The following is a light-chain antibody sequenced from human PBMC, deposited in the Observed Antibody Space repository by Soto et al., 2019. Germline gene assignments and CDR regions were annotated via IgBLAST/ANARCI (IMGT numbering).Light chain of an antibody. V-gene: IGLV2-14*01. J-gene: IGLJ1*01. CDR1: SGDVGGYNY. Sequence: SVLTQPASVSGSPGQSITISCTGTSGDVGGYNYVSWLQQHPGKVPKLIIYDVSSRPSGVSNRFSGSKSGNTASLTISGLQAEDEADYYCTSYTSSNTHVFGGGTKVTVL. CDR2: DVS. CDR3: TSYTSSNTHV.